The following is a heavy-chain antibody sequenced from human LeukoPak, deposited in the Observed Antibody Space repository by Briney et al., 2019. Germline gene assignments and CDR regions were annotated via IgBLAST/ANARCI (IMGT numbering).Heavy chain of an antibody. Sequence: ASVKVSCKASGYTFTGYYMHWVRQAPGQGLEWMGWINPNSGGTNYAQKFQGRVTMTRDTSISTAYMELSRLRSDDTAVYYCGRVGLDDFWSGYSFQHWGQGTLVTVSS. CDR3: GRVGLDDFWSGYSFQH. D-gene: IGHD3-3*01. CDR1: GYTFTGYY. J-gene: IGHJ1*01. V-gene: IGHV1-2*02. CDR2: INPNSGGT.